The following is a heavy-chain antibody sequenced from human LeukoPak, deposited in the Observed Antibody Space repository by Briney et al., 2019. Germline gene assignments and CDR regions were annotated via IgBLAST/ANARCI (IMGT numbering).Heavy chain of an antibody. CDR2: IYSGGST. D-gene: IGHD6-13*01. CDR1: RFTVSSNY. J-gene: IGHJ4*02. CDR3: AKDDGSSWYLYFDY. V-gene: IGHV3-53*05. Sequence: GGSLRLSCAASRFTVSSNYMSWVRQAPGKGLEWVSVIYSGGSTYYADSVKGRFTISRDNAKNSLYLQMNSLRAEDTALYYCAKDDGSSWYLYFDYWGQGTLVTVSS.